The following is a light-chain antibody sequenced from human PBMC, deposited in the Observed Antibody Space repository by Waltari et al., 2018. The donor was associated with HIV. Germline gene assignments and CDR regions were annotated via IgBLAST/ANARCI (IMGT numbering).Light chain of an antibody. CDR2: KDT. V-gene: IGLV3-25*03. Sequence: SYELTQPPSVSVSPGQTARITCSGDALPKQYAYWYHQKPGQAPVLVIYKDTERPSGIPERFSGSSSGTTVTLTISGVHAEDDADYYCQSADSSGTWVFGGGTKLTVL. J-gene: IGLJ3*02. CDR3: QSADSSGTWV. CDR1: ALPKQY.